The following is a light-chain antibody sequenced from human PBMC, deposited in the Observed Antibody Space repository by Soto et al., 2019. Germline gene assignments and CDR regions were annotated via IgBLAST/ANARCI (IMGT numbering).Light chain of an antibody. CDR2: EVS. V-gene: IGLV2-8*01. CDR3: CSYGGGNNFYV. J-gene: IGLJ1*01. Sequence: QSALAQPPSASGSPGQSVTISCTGASSDIGTYDYVSWYQHLPDKAPKLIIYEVSKRPSGVPDRFSGSKSGNTASLTVSGLQAEDEGYYYRCSYGGGNNFYVFGTGTKVTVL. CDR1: SSDIGTYDY.